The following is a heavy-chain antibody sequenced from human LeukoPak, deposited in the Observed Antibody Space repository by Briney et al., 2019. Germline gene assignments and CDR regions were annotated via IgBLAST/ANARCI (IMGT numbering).Heavy chain of an antibody. D-gene: IGHD5-12*01. V-gene: IGHV3-7*03. CDR1: GFTFSSYA. Sequence: GGSLRLSCAASGFTFSSYAITWVRQAPGKGLEWVANIKKDGSETYYVDSVKGRFTISRDNAKNSLYLQMNSLRAEDTAMYYCARGRYSGTTYYFDYWGQGTLVTVSS. CDR2: IKKDGSET. CDR3: ARGRYSGTTYYFDY. J-gene: IGHJ4*02.